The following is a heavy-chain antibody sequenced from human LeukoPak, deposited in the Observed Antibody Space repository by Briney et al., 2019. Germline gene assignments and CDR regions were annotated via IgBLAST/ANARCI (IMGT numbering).Heavy chain of an antibody. J-gene: IGHJ6*03. CDR3: AGGGTSSSSHYYYYYMDV. V-gene: IGHV1-18*01. D-gene: IGHD6-6*01. Sequence: ASVKVSCKASGYTLTSYGISWVRQAPGQGLEWMGWISAYNGNTNYAQKLQGRVTMTTDTSTSTAYMELRSLRSDDTAVYYCAGGGTSSSSHYYYYYMDVWGKGTTVTVSS. CDR2: ISAYNGNT. CDR1: GYTLTSYG.